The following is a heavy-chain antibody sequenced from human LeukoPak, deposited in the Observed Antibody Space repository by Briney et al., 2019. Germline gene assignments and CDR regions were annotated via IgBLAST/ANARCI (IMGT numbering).Heavy chain of an antibody. CDR3: ARARLIVVAPTFDI. D-gene: IGHD2-2*01. Sequence: PSDTLSLTCTVSGGSISSGGYYWSWIRQHPGKGLEWIGYIYYSGSTYYNPSLKSRVTISVDTSKNQFSLKLSSVTAADTAVYYCARARLIVVAPTFDIWGQGTMVTVSS. V-gene: IGHV4-31*03. CDR2: IYYSGST. J-gene: IGHJ3*02. CDR1: GGSISSGGYY.